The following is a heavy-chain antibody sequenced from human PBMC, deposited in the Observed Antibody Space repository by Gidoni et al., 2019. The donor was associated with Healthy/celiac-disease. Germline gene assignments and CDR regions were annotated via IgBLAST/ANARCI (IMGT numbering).Heavy chain of an antibody. CDR2: ISTSGGRT. CDR3: AKGGVMATESAFDI. J-gene: IGHJ3*02. CDR1: GFTFSSDA. D-gene: IGHD3-16*01. Sequence: EVQLLDSGGGLVQPGGSLRLSCAASGFTFSSDAMTWVRQAPGKGLEWVSSISTSGGRTYYAVSVKGRFTISRDNSKDTLYLQMNSLRAEDTAVYFCAKGGVMATESAFDIWGQGTMVTVSS. V-gene: IGHV3-23*01.